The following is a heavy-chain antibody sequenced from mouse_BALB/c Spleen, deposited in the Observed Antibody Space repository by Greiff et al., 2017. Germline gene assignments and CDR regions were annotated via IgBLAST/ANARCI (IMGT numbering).Heavy chain of an antibody. CDR1: GYTFTSYW. CDR3: TRRELYGNYGYFDV. CDR2: IYPGNSDT. V-gene: IGHV1-5*01. J-gene: IGHJ1*01. Sequence: EVQLQQSGTVLARPGASVKMSCKASGYTFTSYWMHWVKQRPGQGLEWIGAIYPGNSDTSYNQKFKGKAKLTAVTSTSTAYMELSSLTNEDSAVYYCTRRELYGNYGYFDVWGAGTTVTVSS. D-gene: IGHD2-1*01.